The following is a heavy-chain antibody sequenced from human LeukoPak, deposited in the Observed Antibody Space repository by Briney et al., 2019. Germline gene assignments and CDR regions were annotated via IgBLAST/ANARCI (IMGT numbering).Heavy chain of an antibody. J-gene: IGHJ4*02. V-gene: IGHV3-7*03. CDR3: VRDGRYDY. Sequence: GGSLRLSCAASGFSFSSYWMSWVRQAPGKGLEWVANIKQDGSESNYVDSVKGRFTISRDNARNSMYLQMHSLRVGDTAVYYCVRDGRYDYWGQGILVTVSS. D-gene: IGHD3-9*01. CDR2: IKQDGSES. CDR1: GFSFSSYW.